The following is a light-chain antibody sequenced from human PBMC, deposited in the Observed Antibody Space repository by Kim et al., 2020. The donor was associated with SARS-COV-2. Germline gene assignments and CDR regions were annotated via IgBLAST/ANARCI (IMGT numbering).Light chain of an antibody. CDR2: DVS. CDR1: QSVDKY. V-gene: IGKV3-11*01. Sequence: EIVLTQSPATLSLSPGERATLSCRASQSVDKYLAWYQQKPGQAPRLLISDVSNRATGIPGRFSGSGSGTEFTLTISGLEPEDFAVYYCQQRGNWPLTFGGGTKVDIK. CDR3: QQRGNWPLT. J-gene: IGKJ4*01.